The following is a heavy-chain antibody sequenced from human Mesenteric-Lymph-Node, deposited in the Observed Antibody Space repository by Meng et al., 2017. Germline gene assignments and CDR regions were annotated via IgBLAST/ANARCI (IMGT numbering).Heavy chain of an antibody. Sequence: GESLKISCAASGFTFSSYSMNWVRQAPGKGLEWVAVIWYDGSNKYYADSVKGRFTISRDNSKNTLYLQMYSLRAEDTAVYYCARGQLAYCGGDCSFDAFDIWGQGTRVTGSS. J-gene: IGHJ3*02. D-gene: IGHD2-21*02. CDR2: IWYDGSNK. V-gene: IGHV3-33*08. CDR3: ARGQLAYCGGDCSFDAFDI. CDR1: GFTFSSYS.